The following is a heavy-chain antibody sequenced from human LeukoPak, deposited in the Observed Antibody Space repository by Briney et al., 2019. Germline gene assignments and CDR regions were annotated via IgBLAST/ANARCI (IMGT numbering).Heavy chain of an antibody. V-gene: IGHV5-51*01. J-gene: IGHJ4*02. CDR2: IYPGDSDT. Sequence: GEPLKISCKGSGYSFTRYWIGWVRQMPGKGLEWMRIIYPGDSDTRYSPSFQGQVTISADKSISTAYLQWSSLKASDTAMYYCASFVRTGLPYYFDYWGQGALVTVSS. CDR1: GYSFTRYW. CDR3: ASFVRTGLPYYFDY. D-gene: IGHD3/OR15-3a*01.